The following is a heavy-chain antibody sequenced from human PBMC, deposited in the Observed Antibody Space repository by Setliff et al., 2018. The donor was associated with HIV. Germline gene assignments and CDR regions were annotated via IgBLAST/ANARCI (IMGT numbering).Heavy chain of an antibody. Sequence: ASVKVSCKASGYTFSNYGISWVRQAPGQRLEWMGWINVGSGNTKYSQKFQGRVTITRDTSASTAYMELSSLRSEDTAVYYCAIEPLPGDFGDFWGQGTLVTVSS. J-gene: IGHJ4*02. D-gene: IGHD7-27*01. V-gene: IGHV1-3*01. CDR2: INVGSGNT. CDR3: AIEPLPGDFGDF. CDR1: GYTFSNYG.